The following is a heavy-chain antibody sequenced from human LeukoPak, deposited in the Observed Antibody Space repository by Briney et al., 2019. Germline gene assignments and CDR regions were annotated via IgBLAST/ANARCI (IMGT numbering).Heavy chain of an antibody. CDR1: GGSFSGYY. CDR2: INHSGST. V-gene: IGHV4-34*01. J-gene: IGHJ4*02. Sequence: SETLSLTCAVYGGSFSGYYWSWIRQPPGKGLEWIGEINHSGSTNYNPSLKSRVTISVDTSKNQFSLKLSSVTAADTAVYYCASLRTNSSGQKRVFDYWGQGTLVTVSS. CDR3: ASLRTNSSGQKRVFDY. D-gene: IGHD6-19*01.